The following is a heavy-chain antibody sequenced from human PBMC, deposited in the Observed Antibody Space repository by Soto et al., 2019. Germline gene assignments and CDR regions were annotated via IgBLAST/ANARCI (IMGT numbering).Heavy chain of an antibody. Sequence: AQTLSCAGSGLPLPKYEITCVRQAPGKGLEWISYISSSGKTISYADSVEGRFTISRDNSKNTLYLQMNSQRVEDTAVYYCARDSDSGSYSASLGQGTLVTVSS. CDR2: ISSSGKTI. CDR1: GLPLPKYE. V-gene: IGHV3-48*03. J-gene: IGHJ5*02. CDR3: ARDSDSGSYSAS. D-gene: IGHD1-26*01.